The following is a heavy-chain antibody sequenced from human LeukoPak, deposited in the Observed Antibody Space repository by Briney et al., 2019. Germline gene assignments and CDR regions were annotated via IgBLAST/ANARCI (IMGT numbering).Heavy chain of an antibody. Sequence: SVKVSCKASGGTFSSYAISWVRQAPEQGLEWMGGIIPIFGTANYAQKFQGRVTITTDESTSTAYMELSSLRSEDTAVYYCARAMVRGVIKPYYYYMDVWGKGTTVTVSS. J-gene: IGHJ6*03. V-gene: IGHV1-69*05. CDR1: GGTFSSYA. D-gene: IGHD3-10*01. CDR2: IIPIFGTA. CDR3: ARAMVRGVIKPYYYYMDV.